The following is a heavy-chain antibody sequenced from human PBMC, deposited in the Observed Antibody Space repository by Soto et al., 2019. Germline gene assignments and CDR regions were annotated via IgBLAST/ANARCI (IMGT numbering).Heavy chain of an antibody. CDR1: GGSISSGGYY. D-gene: IGHD7-27*01. CDR2: IYYSGST. CDR3: ARDAGVQWGRSYWYFDL. V-gene: IGHV4-31*03. J-gene: IGHJ2*01. Sequence: QVQLQESGPGLLKPSQTLSLTCTVSGGSISSGGYYWSWIRQHPGKGLEWIGYIYYSGSTYYNPSLKSRVTISVDTSKNQFSLKLSSVTAADTAVYYCARDAGVQWGRSYWYFDLWGRGTLVTVSS.